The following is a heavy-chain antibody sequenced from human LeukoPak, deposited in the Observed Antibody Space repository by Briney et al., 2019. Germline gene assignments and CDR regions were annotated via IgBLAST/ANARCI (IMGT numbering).Heavy chain of an antibody. V-gene: IGHV3-21*01. CDR3: ARVSDVDIVATREVGATPDY. CDR2: ISSSSSYI. J-gene: IGHJ4*02. CDR1: GFTFSSYS. Sequence: NPGGPLRLSCAASGFTFSSYSMNWVRQAPGKGLEWVSSISSSSSYIYYADSVKGRFTISRGNAKNSLYLQMNSLRAEDTAVYYCARVSDVDIVATREVGATPDYWGQGTLVTVSS. D-gene: IGHD5-12*01.